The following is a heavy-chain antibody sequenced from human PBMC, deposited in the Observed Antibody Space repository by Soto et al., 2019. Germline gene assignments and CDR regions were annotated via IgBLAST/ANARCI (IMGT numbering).Heavy chain of an antibody. CDR2: ISHYETKK. V-gene: IGHV3-30*18. J-gene: IGHJ4*02. Sequence: ESGGGVVQPGRSLRLSCAASGFSFSDYGMHWVRQAPGKGLEWVAVISHYETKKYFEDSVKGRFTISRDNSKNTVYLQLNSLRAEDTGVYYCAKDWVGGSNRYQLDKWGQGTLVIVSS. CDR3: AKDWVGGSNRYQLDK. D-gene: IGHD1-26*01. CDR1: GFSFSDYG.